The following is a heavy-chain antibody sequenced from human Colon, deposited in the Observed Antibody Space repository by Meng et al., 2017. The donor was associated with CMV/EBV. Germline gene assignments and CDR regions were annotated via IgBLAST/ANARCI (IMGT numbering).Heavy chain of an antibody. CDR2: IKEDGSQK. Sequence: GGSLRLSCAASGSSFSNSWMSWVRQAPGKGLEWVANIKEDGSQKNYADSVRGRFIISRDNAKNSVYLQMDSLRVEDTAVYYCARDVTSGTFDYWGQGTLVTVSS. CDR3: ARDVTSGTFDY. D-gene: IGHD1-26*01. V-gene: IGHV3-7*01. J-gene: IGHJ4*02. CDR1: GSSFSNSW.